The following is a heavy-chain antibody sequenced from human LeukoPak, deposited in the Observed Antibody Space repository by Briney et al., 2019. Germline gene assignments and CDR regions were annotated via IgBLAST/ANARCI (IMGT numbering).Heavy chain of an antibody. Sequence: PGGSLRLSCAASGFTFSTYSMNWVRQAPGKGLEGVSSISSSSSTIYYGDSVRGRFTISRDNAKNSLYLQMNSLRAEDTAVYYCARDPRTYYYDSSGYYRYFDYWGQGTLVTVSS. CDR1: GFTFSTYS. CDR2: ISSSSSTI. D-gene: IGHD3-22*01. CDR3: ARDPRTYYYDSSGYYRYFDY. J-gene: IGHJ4*02. V-gene: IGHV3-48*01.